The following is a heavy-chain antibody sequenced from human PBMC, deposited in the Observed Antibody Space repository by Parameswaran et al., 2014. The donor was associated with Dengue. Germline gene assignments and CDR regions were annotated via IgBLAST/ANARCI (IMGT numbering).Heavy chain of an antibody. V-gene: IGHV3-48*02. CDR3: ARDEGEGKGIVGARVYYYYGMDV. D-gene: IGHD1-26*01. CDR2: ISSSSSTI. Sequence: KWIRQPPGKGLEWVSYISSSSSTIYYADSVKGRFTISRDNAKNSLYLQMNSLRDEDTAVYYCARDEGEGKGIVGARVYYYYGMDVWGQGTTVTVSS. J-gene: IGHJ6*02.